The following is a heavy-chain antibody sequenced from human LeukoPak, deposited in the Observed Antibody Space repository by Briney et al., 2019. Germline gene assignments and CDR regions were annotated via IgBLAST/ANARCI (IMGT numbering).Heavy chain of an antibody. CDR1: GYTFTSYD. Sequence: ASVKVSRKASGYTFTSYDINWVRQATGQGLEWMGWMNPNSGNTGYAQKFQGRVTMTRNTSISTAYMELSSLRSEDTAVYYCARGYSGSPYLYYYYGMDVWGQGTTVTVSS. J-gene: IGHJ6*02. D-gene: IGHD1-26*01. CDR2: MNPNSGNT. V-gene: IGHV1-8*01. CDR3: ARGYSGSPYLYYYYGMDV.